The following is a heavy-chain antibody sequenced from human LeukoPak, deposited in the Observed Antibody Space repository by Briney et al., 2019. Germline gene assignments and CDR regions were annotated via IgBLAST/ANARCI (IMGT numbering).Heavy chain of an antibody. J-gene: IGHJ5*02. CDR2: IYHSGST. Sequence: SETLSLTCAVSGYSISSGYYWGWIRQPPGKGLEWIGSIYHSGSTYYNPSLKSRVTISVDTSKNQFSLKLSSVTAADTAVYYCARQATVTTRGGYWFDPWGQGTLVTVSS. D-gene: IGHD4-11*01. CDR1: GYSISSGYY. CDR3: ARQATVTTRGGYWFDP. V-gene: IGHV4-38-2*01.